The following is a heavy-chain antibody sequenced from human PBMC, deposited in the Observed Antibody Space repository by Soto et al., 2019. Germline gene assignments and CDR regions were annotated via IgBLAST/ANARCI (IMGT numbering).Heavy chain of an antibody. D-gene: IGHD6-19*01. J-gene: IGHJ4*02. V-gene: IGHV3-53*01. CDR1: GFTVSSNY. CDR2: IYSGGST. CDR3: ARDIPSSGWAGGKDY. Sequence: GGSLRLSCAASGFTVSSNYMSWVRQAPGKGLEWVSVIYSGGSTYYADSVKGRFTISRDNSKNTLYLQMNSLRAEDTAVYYCARDIPSSGWAGGKDYWGQGTLVTVSS.